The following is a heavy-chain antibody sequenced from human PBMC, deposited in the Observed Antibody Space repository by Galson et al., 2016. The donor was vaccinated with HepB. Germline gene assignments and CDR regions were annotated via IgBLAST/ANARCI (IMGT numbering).Heavy chain of an antibody. CDR3: AKVSGRGGVNWFDP. V-gene: IGHV1-2*02. J-gene: IGHJ5*02. CDR1: GYTFTGYY. Sequence: SVKVSCKAPGYTFTGYYMHWVRQAPGQGLEWMGYINPNSGGADYAQKFQGRVTMTRDTSINTVYMELRRLRPDDTAVYYCAKVSGRGGVNWFDPWGQGTLVTVSS. D-gene: IGHD3-10*01. CDR2: INPNSGGA.